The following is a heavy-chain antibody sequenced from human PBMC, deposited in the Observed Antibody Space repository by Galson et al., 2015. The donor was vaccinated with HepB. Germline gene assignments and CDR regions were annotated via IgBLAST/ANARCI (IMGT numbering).Heavy chain of an antibody. V-gene: IGHV3-15*01. D-gene: IGHD4-17*01. J-gene: IGHJ4*02. CDR1: GFTFSNAW. CDR3: TTDLYGDHANGDY. CDR2: IKSKTDGGTT. Sequence: SLRLSCAASGFTFSNAWMSWVRQAPGKGLEWVGRIKSKTDGGTTDYAAPVKGRFTISRDDSKDTLYLQMNSLKTEDTAVYYCTTDLYGDHANGDYWGQGTLVTVSS.